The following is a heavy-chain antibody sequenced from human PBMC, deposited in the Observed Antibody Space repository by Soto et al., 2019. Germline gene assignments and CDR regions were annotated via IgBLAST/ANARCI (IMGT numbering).Heavy chain of an antibody. CDR1: GGSFSGYY. D-gene: IGHD4-17*01. CDR3: ARTHDYGDYPHDVFDV. J-gene: IGHJ3*01. CDR2: INHSGST. Sequence: SETLSLTCAVYGGSFSGYYWSWIRQPPGKGLEWIGEINHSGSTNYSPSLKSRLTVSVDTSKNQFSLNLTSVTAADTAVYYCARTHDYGDYPHDVFDVWGQGPMVTVSS. V-gene: IGHV4-34*01.